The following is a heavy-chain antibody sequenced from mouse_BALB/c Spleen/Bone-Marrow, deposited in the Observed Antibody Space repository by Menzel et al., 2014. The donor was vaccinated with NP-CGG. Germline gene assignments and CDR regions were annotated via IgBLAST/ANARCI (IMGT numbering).Heavy chain of an antibody. V-gene: IGHV1-54*01. CDR3: ARRNRDCYAMDC. CDR1: GHAFTNYL. Sequence: QVQLQQSGAELVRPGTSVKVSCKASGHAFTNYLLEWVKQRPGQGLEWIGVINPGSGGTKYNEKFKGKATLTVDKSSSTAYMQLSSLTSDDSAVYFCARRNRDCYAMDCWGQGTSVTVSS. CDR2: INPGSGGT. J-gene: IGHJ4*01.